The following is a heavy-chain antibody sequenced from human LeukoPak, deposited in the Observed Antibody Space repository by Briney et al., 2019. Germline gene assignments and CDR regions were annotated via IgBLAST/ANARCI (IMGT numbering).Heavy chain of an antibody. CDR1: GGSISSYY. CDR2: IYCSGST. CDR3: ARAHDYGDYYYYYYMDV. D-gene: IGHD4-17*01. Sequence: SETLPLTCTVSGGSISSYYWSWIRQPPGKGLEWMGDIYCSGSTNYNPSLKSRVTISVDTSKNQFSLKLSSVTAADTAVYYCARAHDYGDYYYYYYMDVWGKGTTVTVSS. V-gene: IGHV4-59*01. J-gene: IGHJ6*03.